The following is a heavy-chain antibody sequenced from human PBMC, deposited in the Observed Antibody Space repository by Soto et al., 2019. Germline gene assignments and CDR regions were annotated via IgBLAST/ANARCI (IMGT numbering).Heavy chain of an antibody. CDR3: ARRAAAGTGWFDP. CDR1: GGSISSYY. Sequence: TSETLSLTCTVSGGSISSYYWSWIRQPPGKGLEWIGYIYYSGSTNYNPSLKSRVTISVDTSKNQFSLKPSSVTAADTAVYYCARRAAAGTGWFDPWGQGTLVNVSS. J-gene: IGHJ5*02. CDR2: IYYSGST. D-gene: IGHD6-13*01. V-gene: IGHV4-59*01.